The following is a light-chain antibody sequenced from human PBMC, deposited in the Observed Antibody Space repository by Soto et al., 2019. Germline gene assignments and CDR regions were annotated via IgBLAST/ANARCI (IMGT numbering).Light chain of an antibody. CDR2: AAS. CDR1: QDIRND. V-gene: IGKV1-6*01. Sequence: AVQMTQSPSSLSASVGDRVTITCRASQDIRNDLGWFQQKPGKAPKLLIYAASSLQSGVPSRFSGSGSGTDFSLTITNLQPEDFATYYCLQDYNYPYTFGQGTKLEIK. CDR3: LQDYNYPYT. J-gene: IGKJ2*01.